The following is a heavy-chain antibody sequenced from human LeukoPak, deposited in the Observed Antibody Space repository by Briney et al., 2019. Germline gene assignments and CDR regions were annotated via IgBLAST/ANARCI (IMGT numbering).Heavy chain of an antibody. CDR1: GGSISSYY. CDR2: IYTSGST. D-gene: IGHD3-10*01. Sequence: PSETLSLTCTVSGGSISSYYWSWIRQPAGKGLEWIGRIYTSGSTDYNPSLKSRVTMSVDTSKNQFSLNLSSVTAADTAVYYCAGAYHYGSGSSFVYWGHGTLVTVSS. V-gene: IGHV4-4*07. J-gene: IGHJ4*01. CDR3: AGAYHYGSGSSFVY.